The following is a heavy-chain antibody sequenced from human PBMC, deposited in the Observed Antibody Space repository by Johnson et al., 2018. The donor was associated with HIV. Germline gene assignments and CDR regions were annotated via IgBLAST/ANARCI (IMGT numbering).Heavy chain of an antibody. CDR3: AREVEITMVQGVIIGDAFDI. CDR2: INWNGGST. V-gene: IGHV3-20*04. J-gene: IGHJ3*02. Sequence: VQLVESGGGVERPGASLRLSCVASGFTFDDYGMSWVRQPPGKGLEWVSGINWNGGSTDYADSVKARFTISRDNAKNSLYLQMNSLRAEDTALYYCAREVEITMVQGVIIGDAFDIWGQGTMVTVSS. D-gene: IGHD3-10*01. CDR1: GFTFDDYG.